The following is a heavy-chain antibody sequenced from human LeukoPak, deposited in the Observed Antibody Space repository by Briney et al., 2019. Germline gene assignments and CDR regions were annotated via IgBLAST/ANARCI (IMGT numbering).Heavy chain of an antibody. Sequence: QSGGSLRLSCAASGFTFSSYAMSWVRHAPGKGLEWLSAISVSGGTTYYVDSVKGRFTISRDNSKNTVYLQMNSLRAEDTAVYYCAKDRATSSGSYYGYFDYWGQGILVTVSS. V-gene: IGHV3-23*01. CDR3: AKDRATSSGSYYGYFDY. CDR2: ISVSGGTT. J-gene: IGHJ4*02. CDR1: GFTFSSYA. D-gene: IGHD1-26*01.